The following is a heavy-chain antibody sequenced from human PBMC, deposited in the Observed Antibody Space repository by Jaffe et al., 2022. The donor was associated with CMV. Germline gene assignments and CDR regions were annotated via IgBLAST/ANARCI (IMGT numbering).Heavy chain of an antibody. Sequence: QLQLQESGPGLVKPSETLSLTCTVSGGSISSSSYYWGWIRQPPGKGLEWIGSIYYSGSTYYNPSLKSRVTISVDTSKNQFSLKLSSVTAADTAVYYCARHDRIAVAGTPDAFDIWGQGTMVTVSS. D-gene: IGHD6-19*01. V-gene: IGHV4-39*01. CDR1: GGSISSSSYY. CDR3: ARHDRIAVAGTPDAFDI. J-gene: IGHJ3*02. CDR2: IYYSGST.